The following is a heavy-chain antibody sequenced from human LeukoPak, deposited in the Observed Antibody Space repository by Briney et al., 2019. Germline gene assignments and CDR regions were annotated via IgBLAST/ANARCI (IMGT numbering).Heavy chain of an antibody. CDR3: AKDVGKWESLHFFDY. V-gene: IGHV3-23*01. D-gene: IGHD1-26*01. CDR1: GFTLNNAW. CDR2: ISGSGAST. Sequence: GGSLRLSCAASGFTLNNAWMSWVRQAPGKGLEWISGISGSGASTYYADSVKGRFTISRDDSRNTLYLQMNSLRGDDAAVYYCAKDVGKWESLHFFDYWGQGTLVTVSS. J-gene: IGHJ4*02.